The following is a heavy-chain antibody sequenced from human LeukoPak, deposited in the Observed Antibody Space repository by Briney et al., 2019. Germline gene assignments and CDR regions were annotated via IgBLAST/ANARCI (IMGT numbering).Heavy chain of an antibody. J-gene: IGHJ4*02. CDR2: IYHSGST. D-gene: IGHD2-2*01. CDR1: GGSISSGGYY. CDR3: ARGPAASSFDS. Sequence: SETLSLTCTVSGGSISSGGYYWSWIRQPPGKGLEWIGYIYHSGSTYYNPSLKSRVTISVDRSKNQFSLKLSSVTAADTAVYFCARGPAASSFDSWGQGTLVTVSS. V-gene: IGHV4-30-2*01.